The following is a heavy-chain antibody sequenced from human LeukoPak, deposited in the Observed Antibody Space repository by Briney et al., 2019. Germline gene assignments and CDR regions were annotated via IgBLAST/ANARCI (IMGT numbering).Heavy chain of an antibody. Sequence: GGSLRLSCAASGFTFNNYAMTWVRQAPGKGLEWVSTITGSGGSTYYADSVKGRFTISRSNSKNTVYLQMNSLRVEDTAVYYCAREGGAAYWFDPWGQGTLVTVSS. V-gene: IGHV3-23*01. CDR2: ITGSGGST. CDR1: GFTFNNYA. J-gene: IGHJ5*02. CDR3: AREGGAAYWFDP. D-gene: IGHD6-13*01.